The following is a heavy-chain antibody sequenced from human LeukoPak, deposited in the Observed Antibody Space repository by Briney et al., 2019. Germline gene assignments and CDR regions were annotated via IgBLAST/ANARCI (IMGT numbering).Heavy chain of an antibody. CDR1: GYTFTSYY. V-gene: IGHV1-46*01. CDR3: ASRMLAYCGGDCYSTYPFDY. CDR2: INPSGGST. Sequence: GASVKVSCKASGYTFTSYYMHWVRQAPGQGLEWMGIINPSGGSTSYAQKFQGRVTMTRDTSTSTVYMELSSLRSEDTAVYYCASRMLAYCGGDCYSTYPFDYWGQGTLVTVSS. D-gene: IGHD2-21*02. J-gene: IGHJ4*02.